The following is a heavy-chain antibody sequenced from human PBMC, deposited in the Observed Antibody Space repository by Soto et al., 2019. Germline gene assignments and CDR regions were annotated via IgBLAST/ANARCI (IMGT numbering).Heavy chain of an antibody. J-gene: IGHJ5*02. CDR2: IYYSGST. Sequence: SETLSLTCTVSGGSISSYYWSWIRQPPGKGLEWIGYIYYSGSTNYNPSLKSRVTISVDTSKNQFSLKLSSVTAADTAVYYCGIQLVRRGDWFDPWGQGTLLTVSS. D-gene: IGHD6-6*01. CDR1: GGSISSYY. CDR3: GIQLVRRGDWFDP. V-gene: IGHV4-59*01.